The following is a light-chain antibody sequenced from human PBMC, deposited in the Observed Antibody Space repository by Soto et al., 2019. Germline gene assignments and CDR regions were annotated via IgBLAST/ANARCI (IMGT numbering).Light chain of an antibody. CDR1: SSNIGAGYD. Sequence: QAVVTQPPSVSGAPGQRVTISCTGSSSNIGAGYDVHWYQQPPGTAPKLLIYGNSNRPSGVPDRFSGSKSGTSASLAITGLQAEDEADYYCQSYDSSLSRGVFGGGTKLTVL. CDR3: QSYDSSLSRGV. CDR2: GNS. J-gene: IGLJ2*01. V-gene: IGLV1-40*01.